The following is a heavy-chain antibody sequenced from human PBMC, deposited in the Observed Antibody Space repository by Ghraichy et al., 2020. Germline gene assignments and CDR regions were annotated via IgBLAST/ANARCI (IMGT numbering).Heavy chain of an antibody. V-gene: IGHV4-61*01. CDR3: ARGVKVGANCWFDP. Sequence: TLSLTCTVSGGSVSSDTYYWSWIRQPPGKGPEWIGHIYYSGSTNYNPSLKSRVTILVDTSKNQFSLKLSSVTAADTAVYYCARGVKVGANCWFDPWGQGTLVTVSS. D-gene: IGHD1-26*01. J-gene: IGHJ5*02. CDR1: GGSVSSDTYY. CDR2: IYYSGST.